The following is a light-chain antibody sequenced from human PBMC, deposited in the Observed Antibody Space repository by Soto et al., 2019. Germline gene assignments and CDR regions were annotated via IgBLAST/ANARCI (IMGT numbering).Light chain of an antibody. J-gene: IGLJ1*01. CDR1: KSDIGVYDF. V-gene: IGLV2-8*01. CDR2: EVV. CDR3: KSYAGGNTYV. Sequence: QSLLTHPPSSSGSPGQSVTISCTGTKSDIGVYDFVSWYQHHPGKAPRLIIYEVVQRPSGVPDRFSGSKSGNTASLTVSGLQAADEADYFCKSYAGGNTYVFGSGTKVTVL.